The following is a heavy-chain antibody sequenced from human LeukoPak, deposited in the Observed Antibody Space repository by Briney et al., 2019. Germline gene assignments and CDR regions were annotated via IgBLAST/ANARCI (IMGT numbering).Heavy chain of an antibody. CDR2: IYYSGST. CDR3: AKGGGYNWNDETDS. Sequence: SETLSLTCTVSGGSISSYYWSWIRQPPGKGLEWIGYIYYSGSTNYNPSLKSRVTISVDTSKNQFSLKLSSVTAADTAVYYCAKGGGYNWNDETDSWGQGTLVTVSS. V-gene: IGHV4-59*01. J-gene: IGHJ4*02. CDR1: GGSISSYY. D-gene: IGHD1-1*01.